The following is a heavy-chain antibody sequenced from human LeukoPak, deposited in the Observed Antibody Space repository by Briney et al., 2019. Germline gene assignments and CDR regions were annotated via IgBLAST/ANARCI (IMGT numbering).Heavy chain of an antibody. J-gene: IGHJ6*03. CDR3: ARAPEWGKSNYYYYCMDV. Sequence: ASVKVSCKASGYTFTSYDINWVRQATGQGLEWMGWMNPNSGNTGYAQKFQGRVTMTRNSSISTAYMELSSLRSEDTAVYYCARAPEWGKSNYYYYCMDVLGKGITVTVSS. CDR1: GYTFTSYD. V-gene: IGHV1-8*01. D-gene: IGHD1-26*01. CDR2: MNPNSGNT.